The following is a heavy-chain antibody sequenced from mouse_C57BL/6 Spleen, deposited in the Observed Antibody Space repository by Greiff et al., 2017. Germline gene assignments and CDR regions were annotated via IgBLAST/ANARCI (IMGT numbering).Heavy chain of an antibody. CDR2: ILPGSGST. CDR1: GYTFTGYW. V-gene: IGHV1-9*01. J-gene: IGHJ1*03. Sequence: QVQLQQSGAELMKPGASVKLSCKATGYTFTGYWIEWVKQRPGHGLEWIGEILPGSGSTNYNEKFKGKATFTADTSSNTAYMQLSSLTTEDSAIYCCARGIYYYGSSYDWYFDVWGTGTTVTVSS. D-gene: IGHD1-1*01. CDR3: ARGIYYYGSSYDWYFDV.